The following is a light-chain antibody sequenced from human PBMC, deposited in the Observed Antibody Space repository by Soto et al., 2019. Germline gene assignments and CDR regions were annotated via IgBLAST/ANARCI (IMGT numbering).Light chain of an antibody. Sequence: EIVLTQSPATLSLSAGERATLSCRASQSVRTYLAWYQQKPGQAPRLLIYGASNRATGIPDRFSGSGSGSDFTLTISRLEPEDFAVYYCQQYGSSGTFGQGTKVDIK. J-gene: IGKJ1*01. CDR2: GAS. V-gene: IGKV3-20*01. CDR1: QSVRTY. CDR3: QQYGSSGT.